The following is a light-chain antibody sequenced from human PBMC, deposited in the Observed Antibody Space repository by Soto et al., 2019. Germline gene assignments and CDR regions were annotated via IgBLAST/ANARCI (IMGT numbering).Light chain of an antibody. CDR1: SSDVGSYNY. J-gene: IGLJ2*01. V-gene: IGLV2-14*01. CDR3: TSSTSSSTLVV. CDR2: EVT. Sequence: QSVLTQPASVSGSPGQSITISCTVTSSDVGSYNYVSWYQHHPGKAPKLMIYEVTNRPSGVSNRFSGSKSGNTASLTISGLQAQDEADYHCTSSTSSSTLVVFGGGTKLTVL.